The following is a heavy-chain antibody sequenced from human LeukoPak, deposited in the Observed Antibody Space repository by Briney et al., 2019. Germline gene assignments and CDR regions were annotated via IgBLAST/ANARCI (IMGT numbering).Heavy chain of an antibody. CDR1: GFTFSDYY. CDR3: ATSSYGDYIRSYYGMDV. V-gene: IGHV3-11*01. J-gene: IGHJ6*02. D-gene: IGHD4-17*01. CDR2: ISSSGSTI. Sequence: GGFLRLSCAASGFTFSDYYMSWIRQAPGKGLEWVSYISSSGSTIYYADSVKGRFTISRDNAKNSLYLQMNSLRAEDTAVYYCATSSYGDYIRSYYGMDVWGQGTTVTVSS.